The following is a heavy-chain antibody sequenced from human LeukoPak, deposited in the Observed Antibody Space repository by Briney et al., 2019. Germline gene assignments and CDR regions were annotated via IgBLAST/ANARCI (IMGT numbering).Heavy chain of an antibody. CDR3: ARAASSGWYVY. J-gene: IGHJ4*02. CDR1: GFTFSSYS. V-gene: IGHV3-21*01. Sequence: GGSLRLSCAASGFTFSSYSMNWVRQAPGKGLEWVSSISSSSSYIYYTDSVKGRFTISRDNAKNSLYLQMNSLRAEDTAVYYCARAASSGWYVYWGQGTLVTVSS. D-gene: IGHD6-19*01. CDR2: ISSSSSYI.